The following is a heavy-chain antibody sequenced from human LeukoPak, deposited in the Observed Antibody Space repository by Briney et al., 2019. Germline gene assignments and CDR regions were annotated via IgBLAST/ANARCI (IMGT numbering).Heavy chain of an antibody. CDR2: ISYDGSNK. CDR1: GFTFSSYA. Sequence: GGSLRLSCAASGFTFSSYAMHWVRQAPGKGLEWVAVISYDGSNKYYADSVKGRFTISRDNSKNTLYLQMNSLRAEDTAVYYCARAGYGSGSYYTPFDYWGQGTLVTVSS. J-gene: IGHJ4*02. D-gene: IGHD3-10*01. V-gene: IGHV3-30*04. CDR3: ARAGYGSGSYYTPFDY.